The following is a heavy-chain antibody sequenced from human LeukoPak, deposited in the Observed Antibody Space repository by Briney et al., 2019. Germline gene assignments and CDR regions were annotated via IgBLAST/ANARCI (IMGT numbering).Heavy chain of an antibody. V-gene: IGHV3-33*01. CDR2: MWYDGRNK. J-gene: IGHJ3*02. CDR1: GFTLCSFG. Sequence: PGRTLRLSCAVSGFTLCSFGMVWGRQAPGKGLEWVTLMWYDGRNKYYADSVKGRFTIDRDNSKNTVYLQMNSLRGEDTAVYYCARVGDMEAFDIWGQGTRVTVSS. D-gene: IGHD3-16*01. CDR3: ARVGDMEAFDI.